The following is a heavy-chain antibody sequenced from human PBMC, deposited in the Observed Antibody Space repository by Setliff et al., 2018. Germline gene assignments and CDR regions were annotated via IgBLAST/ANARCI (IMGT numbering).Heavy chain of an antibody. D-gene: IGHD3-10*01. J-gene: IGHJ4*02. Sequence: SETLSLTCTVSGGSISSGDYYWSWIRQPPGKGLEWIGYIYYSGSTYYNPSLKSRVTISVDTSKNQFSLKLSSVTAADTAVYYCARGRSLLWFGDPGIDYWGQGTLVTV. CDR3: ARGRSLLWFGDPGIDY. CDR1: GGSISSGDYY. V-gene: IGHV4-30-4*08. CDR2: IYYSGST.